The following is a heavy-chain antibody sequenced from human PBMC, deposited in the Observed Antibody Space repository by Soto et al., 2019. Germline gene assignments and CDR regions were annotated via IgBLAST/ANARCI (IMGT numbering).Heavy chain of an antibody. CDR1: GVSLTSGNW. J-gene: IGHJ4*02. CDR3: ARLVYDTRLNYMYFD. V-gene: IGHV4-4*01. Sequence: AVSGVSLTSGNWWTWVRQSPQRGLEYIGEIFHDGTANYYPSFERRVAMSVDTSRNQFSLKLTSVTAADTAVYFCARLVYDTRLNYMYFDFGAREPWSPSPQ. CDR2: IFHDGTA. D-gene: IGHD3-10*01.